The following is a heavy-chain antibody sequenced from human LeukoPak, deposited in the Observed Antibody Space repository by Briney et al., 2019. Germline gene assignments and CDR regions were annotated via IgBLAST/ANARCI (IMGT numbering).Heavy chain of an antibody. V-gene: IGHV3-23*01. J-gene: IGHJ3*02. CDR3: AKGRWGLTINNFDI. CDR1: GFIFTTYA. D-gene: IGHD3-9*01. CDR2: ISDRGDST. Sequence: GGSLRLSCAASGFIFTTYAMGWVRQAPGKGLEWVSVISDRGDSTHYADSVKGRFTISRDSSKNTLYLQMDSLRGEDTAVYYCAKGRWGLTINNFDIWGQGTMVTVSS.